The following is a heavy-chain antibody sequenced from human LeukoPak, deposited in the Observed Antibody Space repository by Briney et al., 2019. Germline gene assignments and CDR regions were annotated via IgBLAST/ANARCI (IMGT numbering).Heavy chain of an antibody. D-gene: IGHD6-19*01. CDR1: GFTFSNYW. CDR2: IKQDGSEK. J-gene: IGHJ3*02. Sequence: GGSLRLSCAVSGFTFSNYWMSWVRQAPGKGLEWVANIKQDGSEKYYVDSVKGRFTIPRDNAKNSLYLQMNSLRAEDTAVYYCAREVISGWWGAFDIWGQGTMVTVSS. CDR3: AREVISGWWGAFDI. V-gene: IGHV3-7*01.